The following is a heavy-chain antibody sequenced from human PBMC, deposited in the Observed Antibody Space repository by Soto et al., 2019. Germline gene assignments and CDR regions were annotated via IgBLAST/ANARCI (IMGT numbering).Heavy chain of an antibody. CDR3: ARDPNFSLTFHYYGMDV. CDR2: INPDTGST. Sequence: QVQLVQSGAEVKKPGASVKISCKASGYTFTTYYLHWVRQAPGQGLEWNGIINPDTGSTSSAQNFRGRVSVTRDTSTSTVYMELYSLSSEDTAVYYCARDPNFSLTFHYYGMDVWGQGTTVTVSS. V-gene: IGHV1-46*01. J-gene: IGHJ6*02. CDR1: GYTFTTYY.